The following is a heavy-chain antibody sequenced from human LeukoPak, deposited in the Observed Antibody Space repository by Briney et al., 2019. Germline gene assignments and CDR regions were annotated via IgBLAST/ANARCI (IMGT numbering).Heavy chain of an antibody. D-gene: IGHD6-13*01. Sequence: PGGSLRLSCAASGVTFSSYAMSWIRQAPGKGLEWVSYISSSSSYTKYADSVKGRFTISRDNAKNSLYLQMNSLRAEDTAVYYCARGYSSSWYPGDYWGQGTLVTVSS. CDR2: ISSSSSYT. CDR1: GVTFSSYA. CDR3: ARGYSSSWYPGDY. V-gene: IGHV3-11*05. J-gene: IGHJ4*02.